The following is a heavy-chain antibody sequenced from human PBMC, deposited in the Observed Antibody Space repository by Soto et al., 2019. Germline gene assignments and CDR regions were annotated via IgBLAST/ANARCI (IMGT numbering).Heavy chain of an antibody. CDR3: ATAGGSRYFDY. V-gene: IGHV4-30-4*01. Sequence: QVQLQESGPGLVKPSQTLSLTCTVSGGSISSGDYYWSWIRQPPGKGPEWLGYIYYSGGTHYHPSLKSRVNISVDTSTNHFTLKPSSVAAADTAVYSCATAGGSRYFDYWGQGTLVTVAS. J-gene: IGHJ4*02. D-gene: IGHD3-10*01. CDR2: IYYSGGT. CDR1: GGSISSGDYY.